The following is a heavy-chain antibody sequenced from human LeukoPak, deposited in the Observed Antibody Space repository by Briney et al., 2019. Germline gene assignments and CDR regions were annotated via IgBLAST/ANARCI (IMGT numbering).Heavy chain of an antibody. CDR1: GGSFSGYY. CDR3: ARGRPYYDILTGYYRY. D-gene: IGHD3-9*01. V-gene: IGHV4-34*01. Sequence: SETLSLTCAVYGGSFSGYYWSWIRQPPGKGLEWIGEINHSGSTNYNPSLKSRVTISVDTSKNQFSLKLSSVTAADTAVYYCARGRPYYDILTGYYRYWGRGTLVTVSS. J-gene: IGHJ4*02. CDR2: INHSGST.